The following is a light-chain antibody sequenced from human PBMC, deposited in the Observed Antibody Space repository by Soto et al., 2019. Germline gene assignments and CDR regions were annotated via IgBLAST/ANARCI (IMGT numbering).Light chain of an antibody. CDR1: SSDVGSYNL. CDR2: EGS. V-gene: IGLV2-23*01. Sequence: QSVLTQPASLSGSPVQSITVSCTGTSSDVGSYNLVPWYQQHPGKAPKLMIYEGSKRPSGVSNRFSGSKSGNTASLTISGLQAEDEADYYCCSYAGSSVFGTGTTVTVL. J-gene: IGLJ1*01. CDR3: CSYAGSSV.